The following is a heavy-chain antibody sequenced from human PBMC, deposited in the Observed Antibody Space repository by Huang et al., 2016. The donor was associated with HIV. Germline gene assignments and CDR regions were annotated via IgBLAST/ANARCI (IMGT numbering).Heavy chain of an antibody. D-gene: IGHD2-2*01. CDR1: GDSLSGFF. V-gene: IGHV4-34*01. CDR2: ITQSGRT. CDR3: ARGRGTSWSFFDT. Sequence: QVRLDQWGAGLLKPSETLTLTCAVYGDSLSGFFWSWIRQSPGRGLEWIGEITQSGRTNDNPSLKSRVTIAIDTSKKQFSLKWKSVTADDTSTYYCARGRGTSWSFFDTWGQGSFVTVSS. J-gene: IGHJ5*02.